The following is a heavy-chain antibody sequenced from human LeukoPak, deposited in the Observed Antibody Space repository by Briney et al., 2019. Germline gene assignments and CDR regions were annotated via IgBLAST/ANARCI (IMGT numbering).Heavy chain of an antibody. CDR1: GFTFSSYA. D-gene: IGHD3-10*01. V-gene: IGHV3-7*01. CDR2: IKQDGSEK. J-gene: IGHJ4*02. Sequence: PGGSLRLSCAASGFTFSSYAMSWVRQAPGKGLEWVANIKQDGSEKYYVDSVKGRFTISRDNSKNTLYLQMNSLRAEDTAVYYCAKLVGGLLWFGELFKTPDFDYWGQGTLVTVSS. CDR3: AKLVGGLLWFGELFKTPDFDY.